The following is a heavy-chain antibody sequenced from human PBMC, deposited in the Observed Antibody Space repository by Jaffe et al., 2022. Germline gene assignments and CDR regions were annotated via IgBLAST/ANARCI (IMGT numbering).Heavy chain of an antibody. CDR3: AHTLYFSGRHSFDY. D-gene: IGHD1-26*01. CDR2: IYWNDDK. Sequence: QITLKESGPTLVKPTQTLTLTCTFSGFSLNTNGVGVGWIRQPPGKALEWLAVIYWNDDKSYRPSLKSRLTITKDTSKNQVVLTMTNMDPVDTATYYCAHTLYFSGRHSFDYWGQGTLVTVSS. V-gene: IGHV2-5*01. CDR1: GFSLNTNGVG. J-gene: IGHJ4*02.